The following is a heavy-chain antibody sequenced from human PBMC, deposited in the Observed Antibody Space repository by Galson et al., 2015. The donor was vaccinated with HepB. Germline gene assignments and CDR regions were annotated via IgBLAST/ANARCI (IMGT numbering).Heavy chain of an antibody. CDR2: ISYDGSNK. Sequence: SLRLSCAASGFTFSSYAMHWVRQAPGKGLEWVAVISYDGSNKYYADSVKGRFTISRDNSKNTLYLQMNSLRAEDTAVYYCARDPAAVEFFGDLVQYYYYGMDVWGQGTTVTVSS. D-gene: IGHD3-16*01. CDR1: GFTFSSYA. J-gene: IGHJ6*02. V-gene: IGHV3-30-3*01. CDR3: ARDPAAVEFFGDLVQYYYYGMDV.